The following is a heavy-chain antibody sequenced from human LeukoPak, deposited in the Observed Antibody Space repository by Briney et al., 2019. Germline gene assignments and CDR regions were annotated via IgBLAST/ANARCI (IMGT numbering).Heavy chain of an antibody. D-gene: IGHD1-26*01. CDR2: IYYSGST. CDR3: ARLIVGATTEFDY. J-gene: IGHJ4*02. CDR1: GGSISSSSYC. V-gene: IGHV4-39*01. Sequence: SETLSLTCTVSGGSISSSSYCWGWIRQPPGKGLEWIGSIYYSGSTYYNPSLKSRVTISVDTSKNQFSLKLSSVTAADTAVYYCARLIVGATTEFDYWGQGTLVTVSS.